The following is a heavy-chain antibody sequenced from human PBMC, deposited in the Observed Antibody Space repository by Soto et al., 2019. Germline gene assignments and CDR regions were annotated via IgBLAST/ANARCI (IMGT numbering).Heavy chain of an antibody. Sequence: PGVSLRISCKGCGYSFTSSLISWVRQMPGKGLEWMGRIDPSDSYTNYSPSFQGHVTISADRSISTAYLQWSGLKASDTAMYYCARLEVYYHMDVWGQGTTVTVSS. J-gene: IGHJ6*02. V-gene: IGHV5-10-1*01. CDR2: IDPSDSYT. CDR3: ARLEVYYHMDV. CDR1: GYSFTSSL.